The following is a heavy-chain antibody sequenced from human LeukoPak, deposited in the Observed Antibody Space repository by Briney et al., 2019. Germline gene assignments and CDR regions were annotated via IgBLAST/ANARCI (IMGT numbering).Heavy chain of an antibody. V-gene: IGHV4-59*01. CDR3: ARGRRGIDFDY. D-gene: IGHD2/OR15-2a*01. J-gene: IGHJ4*02. Sequence: SETLSLTCTVSGGSISTYYWSWIRQPPGKGLEWIGYIYYSGSTNYNPSLKSRVTISVVTSTSQFSLKLSSVTAADTAVYYCARGRRGIDFDYWGQGALVTVSS. CDR2: IYYSGST. CDR1: GGSISTYY.